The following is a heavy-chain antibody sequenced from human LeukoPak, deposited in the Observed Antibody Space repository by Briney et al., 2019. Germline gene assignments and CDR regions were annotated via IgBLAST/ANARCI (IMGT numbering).Heavy chain of an antibody. V-gene: IGHV3-7*01. J-gene: IGHJ4*02. CDR1: GFTFSSYW. D-gene: IGHD4-17*01. CDR2: MNIDGSEK. Sequence: GGSLRLSCAASGFTFSSYWMGWVRQAPGKRLEWVANMNIDGSEKYYADSVKGRFTISRDNARNSVYLQMNSLRVEDTAVYYCARDQYGDYALDYWGQGTLVTVSS. CDR3: ARDQYGDYALDY.